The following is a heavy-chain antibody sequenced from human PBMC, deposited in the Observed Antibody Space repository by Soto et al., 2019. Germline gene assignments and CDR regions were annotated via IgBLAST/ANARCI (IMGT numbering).Heavy chain of an antibody. J-gene: IGHJ4*02. D-gene: IGHD6-13*01. Sequence: QVQLVQSGADVKKTGASVKVSCKASGYTFTNYNINWVRQAPGQGLEWMGWISAYNGNTYYAQKCQDRVTMTTDTSTSTVYMELRSLRSDDTALYYCARQLATAFDYWGQGTLVTVSS. CDR3: ARQLATAFDY. CDR2: ISAYNGNT. V-gene: IGHV1-18*01. CDR1: GYTFTNYN.